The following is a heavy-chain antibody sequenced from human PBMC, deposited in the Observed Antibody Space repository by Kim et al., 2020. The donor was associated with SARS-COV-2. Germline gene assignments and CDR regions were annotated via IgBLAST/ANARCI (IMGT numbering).Heavy chain of an antibody. CDR1: GYTFTSYA. V-gene: IGHV7-4-1*02. CDR3: ARDNSAADPSGFDY. CDR2: INTNTGNP. J-gene: IGHJ4*02. Sequence: ASVKVSCKASGYTFTSYAMNWVRQAPGQGLEWMGWINTNTGNPTYAQGFTGRFVFSLDTSVSTAYLQISSLKAEDTAVYYCARDNSAADPSGFDYWGQGTLVTVSS. D-gene: IGHD6-13*01.